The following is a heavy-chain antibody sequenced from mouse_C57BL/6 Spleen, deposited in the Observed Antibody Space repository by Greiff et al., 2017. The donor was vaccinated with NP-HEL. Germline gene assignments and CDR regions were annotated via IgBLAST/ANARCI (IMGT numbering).Heavy chain of an antibody. J-gene: IGHJ2*01. V-gene: IGHV5-4*01. CDR1: GFTFSSYA. Sequence: EVNVVESGGGLVKPGGSLKLSCAASGFTFSSYAMSWVRQTPEKRLEWVATISDGGSYTYYPDNVKGRFTISRDNAKNNLYLQMSHLKSEDTAMYYCARDNVNYAYFDYWGQGTTLTVSS. D-gene: IGHD2-1*01. CDR3: ARDNVNYAYFDY. CDR2: ISDGGSYT.